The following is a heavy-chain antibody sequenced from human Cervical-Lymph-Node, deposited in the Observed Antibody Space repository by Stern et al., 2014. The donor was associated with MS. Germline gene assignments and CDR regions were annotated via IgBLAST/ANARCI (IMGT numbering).Heavy chain of an antibody. CDR1: GFTFSGYA. CDR3: TKSFTVTWSGYGVDV. D-gene: IGHD4-11*01. CDR2: ISGSGGNT. V-gene: IGHV3-23*04. J-gene: IGHJ6*02. Sequence: EVQLVESGGKLVQPGGSLRLSCVPSGFTFSGYAMTWIRQAPGKGLEWISSISGSGGNTAYAASVKSRFTISRDNSKNSLDLQMNSLRAEDSALYYCTKSFTVTWSGYGVDVWGQGTTVTVSS.